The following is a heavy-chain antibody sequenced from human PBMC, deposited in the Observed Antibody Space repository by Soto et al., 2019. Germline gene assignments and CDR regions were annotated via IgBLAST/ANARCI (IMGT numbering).Heavy chain of an antibody. J-gene: IGHJ4*02. V-gene: IGHV4-59*01. D-gene: IGHD2-15*01. CDR3: ARWGSSYCSGGSCYFDY. CDR1: GGSISSYY. Sequence: SETLSLTCTVSGGSISSYYWSWIRQPPGKGLEWIGYIYYSGSTNYNPSLKSRVTISVDTSKNQFSLKLSSVTAADTAVYYCARWGSSYCSGGSCYFDYWGQGTLVTVSS. CDR2: IYYSGST.